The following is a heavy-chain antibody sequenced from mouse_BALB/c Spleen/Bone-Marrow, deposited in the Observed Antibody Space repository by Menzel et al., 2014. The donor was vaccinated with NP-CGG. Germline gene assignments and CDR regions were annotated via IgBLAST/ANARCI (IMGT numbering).Heavy chain of an antibody. CDR1: GFTFTDYY. CDR3: ARFPMDY. CDR2: IRNKAYGYTT. Sequence: EVKVVESGGGLVQPWGSLRLSCTTSGFTFTDYYMSWVRQPPGKALEWLAFIRNKAYGYTTEYSASVRGRFTISRDNSQSILYLQMNTLRAEDSATYYCARFPMDYWGQGTSVTVSS. V-gene: IGHV7-3*02. J-gene: IGHJ4*01.